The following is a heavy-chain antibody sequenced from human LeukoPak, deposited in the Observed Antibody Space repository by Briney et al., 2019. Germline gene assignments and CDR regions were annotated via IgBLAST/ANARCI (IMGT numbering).Heavy chain of an antibody. CDR1: GGSFSGYY. CDR2: INHSGST. D-gene: IGHD6-13*01. CDR3: ARFKYSSSSYAFDI. V-gene: IGHV4-34*01. Sequence: PSETLSLTCAVYGGSFSGYYWSWIRQPPGKGLEWIGEINHSGSTNYNPSLKSRVTISVDTSKNQFSLKLSSVSAADTAVYYCARFKYSSSSYAFDIWGQGTMVTVSS. J-gene: IGHJ3*02.